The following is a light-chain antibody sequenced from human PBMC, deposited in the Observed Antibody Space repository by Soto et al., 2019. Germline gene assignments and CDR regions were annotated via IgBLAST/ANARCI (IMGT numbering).Light chain of an antibody. CDR2: SNN. V-gene: IGLV1-44*01. CDR1: SSNIGSNT. Sequence: QSVLTQPPSASGTPGQRVTISCSGSSSNIGSNTVNCYQQLPGTAPKLLIYSNNQRPSGVPDRFSGSKSGTSASLAISGLQSEDEADYYCAAWDDSLNGYVFGTGTKVNVL. CDR3: AAWDDSLNGYV. J-gene: IGLJ1*01.